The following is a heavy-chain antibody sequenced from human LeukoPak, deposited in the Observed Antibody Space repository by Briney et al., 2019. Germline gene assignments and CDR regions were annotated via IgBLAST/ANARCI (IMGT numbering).Heavy chain of an antibody. V-gene: IGHV3-9*01. Sequence: GGSLRLSCAASGVSFDVSAMHWGRPGPGEGLGWVSGFCWNSGSIGYADSVKGRFTISRDNAKKSLYLQMNSLRAEDTAVYYCARVRDGSGSYGYGMDVWGQETTVTVSS. J-gene: IGHJ6*02. CDR3: ARVRDGSGSYGYGMDV. D-gene: IGHD3-10*01. CDR1: GVSFDVSA. CDR2: FCWNSGSI.